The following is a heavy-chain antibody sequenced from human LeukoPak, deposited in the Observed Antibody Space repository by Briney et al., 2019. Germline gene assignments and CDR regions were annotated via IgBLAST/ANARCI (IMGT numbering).Heavy chain of an antibody. CDR3: ARMGGYSGYATH. Sequence: PSETLSLTCTVSGGSISTYYWSWIRQPPGKGLEWIGYIYSSGSANYNPSLKSRVTMSVDTSKNQFSLKLSSVTAADTTVYYCARMGGYSGYATHWGQGTLVTVSS. J-gene: IGHJ4*02. CDR2: IYSSGSA. CDR1: GGSISTYY. D-gene: IGHD5-12*01. V-gene: IGHV4-59*08.